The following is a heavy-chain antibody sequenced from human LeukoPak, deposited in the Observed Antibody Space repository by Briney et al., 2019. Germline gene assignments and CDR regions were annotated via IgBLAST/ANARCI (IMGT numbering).Heavy chain of an antibody. CDR1: GYTFTGYY. V-gene: IGHV1-2*02. D-gene: IGHD6-13*01. CDR2: INPNSGGT. Sequence: ASVKVSCKASGYTFTGYYMHWVRQAPGQGLEWMGWINPNSGGTNYAQKFQGRVTMTRDTSISTAYMELSRLRSDDTAVYNCARGPLEGISLSLYWGQGTLVTVSS. J-gene: IGHJ4*02. CDR3: ARGPLEGISLSLY.